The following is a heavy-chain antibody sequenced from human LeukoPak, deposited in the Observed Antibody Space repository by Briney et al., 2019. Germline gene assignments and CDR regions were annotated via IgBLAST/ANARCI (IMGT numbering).Heavy chain of an antibody. D-gene: IGHD3-10*02. Sequence: GESLRLSCAASGFTFSSYWMSWVRQAPGKGLEWVANIKQDGSEKYYVDSVKGRFTISRDNAKNSLYLQMNSLRAEDTAVYYCAELGITMIGGVWGKGTTVTISS. CDR1: GFTFSSYW. V-gene: IGHV3-7*01. J-gene: IGHJ6*04. CDR3: AELGITMIGGV. CDR2: IKQDGSEK.